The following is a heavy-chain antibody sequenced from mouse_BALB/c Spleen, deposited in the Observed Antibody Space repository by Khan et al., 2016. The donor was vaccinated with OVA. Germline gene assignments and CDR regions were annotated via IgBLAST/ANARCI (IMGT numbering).Heavy chain of an antibody. V-gene: IGHV5-6*01. D-gene: IGHD1-1*01. CDR2: ISTSGSYT. Sequence: EVELVESGGDLVKPGGSLKLSCAASGFTFSTYGMSWVRQTPDKRLEWVAIISTSGSYTYYPDSVKGRFTISRDNAKNTLYLQMSSLKSEDTAMYYCARCVDGSSYNYDAMDYWGQGTSVTVSS. J-gene: IGHJ4*01. CDR3: ARCVDGSSYNYDAMDY. CDR1: GFTFSTYG.